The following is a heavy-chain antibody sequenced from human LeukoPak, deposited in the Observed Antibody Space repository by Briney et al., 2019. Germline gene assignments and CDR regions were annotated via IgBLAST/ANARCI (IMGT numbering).Heavy chain of an antibody. J-gene: IGHJ4*02. D-gene: IGHD3-10*01. Sequence: SGGSLRLSCAASGFTFSSYDINWVRQAPGKGLEWVSYISSRGSTIYYADSVKGRFTISRDNAKNSLYLQMNSLRAEDTAVYYCARGTQSPVSGYFDFWGQGTLVTVSS. V-gene: IGHV3-48*03. CDR3: ARGTQSPVSGYFDF. CDR1: GFTFSSYD. CDR2: ISSRGSTI.